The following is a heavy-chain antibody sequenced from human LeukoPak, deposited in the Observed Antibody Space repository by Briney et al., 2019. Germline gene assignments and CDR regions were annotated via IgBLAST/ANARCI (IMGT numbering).Heavy chain of an antibody. CDR1: GGSISCYY. D-gene: IGHD3-22*01. CDR2: IYTSGST. J-gene: IGHJ3*02. Sequence: PSETLSLTCTVSGGSISCYYWSWIRQPAGKGLEWIGRIYTSGSTNYNPSLKSRVTMSVDTSKNQFSLKLSSVTAADTAVYYCARDQTYYDSSGYSLYAFDIWGQGTMVTVSS. V-gene: IGHV4-4*07. CDR3: ARDQTYYDSSGYSLYAFDI.